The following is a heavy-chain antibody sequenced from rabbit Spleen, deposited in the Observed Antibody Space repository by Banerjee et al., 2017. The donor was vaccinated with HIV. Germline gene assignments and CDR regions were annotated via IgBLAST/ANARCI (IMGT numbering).Heavy chain of an antibody. D-gene: IGHD4-1*01. CDR2: IYSGSSGVS. CDR1: GFSFSDRDV. V-gene: IGHV1S45*01. J-gene: IGHJ4*01. Sequence: QEQLEESGGGLVKPEGSLTLTCKASGFSFSDRDVMCWVRQAPGKGLEWIACIYSGSSGVSYYASWAKGRFTISKASSTTVTLQMTSLTAADTATYFCARETSSGWGVVSYYFNLWGQGTLVTVS. CDR3: ARETSSGWGVVSYYFNL.